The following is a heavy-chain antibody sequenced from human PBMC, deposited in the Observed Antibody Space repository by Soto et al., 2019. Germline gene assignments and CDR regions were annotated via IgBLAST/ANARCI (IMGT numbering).Heavy chain of an antibody. D-gene: IGHD6-6*01. J-gene: IGHJ4*02. CDR2: ISYDGSNK. CDR3: ARAHIAARQTGYFDY. Sequence: GGSLRLSCAASGFTFSSYAMHWVRQAPGKGLEWVAVISYDGSNKYYADTVKGRFTISRDNSKNTLYLQMTNLRLEDTAVYYCARAHIAARQTGYFDYWGQGTLVTVSS. V-gene: IGHV3-30-3*01. CDR1: GFTFSSYA.